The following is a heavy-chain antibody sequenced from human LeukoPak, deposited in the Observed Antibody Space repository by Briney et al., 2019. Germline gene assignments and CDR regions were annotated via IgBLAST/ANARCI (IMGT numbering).Heavy chain of an antibody. D-gene: IGHD3-16*01. Sequence: PGGSLRLSCVASGFTFSSHSMNWVRQAPGKGLEWLSYISSSFSAADSVKGRFTISRDNAKRTMYLQMNSLRAEDTAVYYCARDGGRFFDYWGQGTLVTVSS. J-gene: IGHJ4*02. CDR2: ISSSFSA. V-gene: IGHV3-48*01. CDR3: ARDGGRFFDY. CDR1: GFTFSSHS.